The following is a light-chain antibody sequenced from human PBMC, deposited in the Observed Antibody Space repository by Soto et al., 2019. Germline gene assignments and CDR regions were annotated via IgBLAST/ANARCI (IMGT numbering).Light chain of an antibody. CDR2: AVS. CDR3: QQYNNWPLT. CDR1: QSITSNY. V-gene: IGKV3-20*01. Sequence: EIVLTQSPGTLSLSPGERATLSCRASQSITSNYLAWYQQKPGQAPRLLVYAVSGRPNGIPDRFSGSGSGTDFTLTISSLQSEDFAVYYCQQYNNWPLTFGAGTKVEIK. J-gene: IGKJ4*01.